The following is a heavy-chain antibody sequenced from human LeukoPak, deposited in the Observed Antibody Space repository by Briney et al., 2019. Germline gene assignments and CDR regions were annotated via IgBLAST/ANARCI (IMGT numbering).Heavy chain of an antibody. Sequence: PSETLSLTCTVSGGSINSYYWSWIRQPPGKGLECIGYIHYTGSTNYNPSLKSRVTISVDTSKSQFSLKLNSVTAADTAVYYCARSKDILTGYCFDYWGLGTLVTVSS. V-gene: IGHV4-59*01. D-gene: IGHD3-9*01. CDR1: GGSINSYY. CDR3: ARSKDILTGYCFDY. CDR2: IHYTGST. J-gene: IGHJ4*02.